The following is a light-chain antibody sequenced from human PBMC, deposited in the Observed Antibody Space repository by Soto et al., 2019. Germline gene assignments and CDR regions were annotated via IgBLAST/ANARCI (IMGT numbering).Light chain of an antibody. Sequence: EIVMTQSPAILSVCAGERDTLCCRASQSVSSNLAWYQQKPGQAPRLLIYGASTRATGIPARFSGSGSGTEFTLTISSLQSEDFAVYYCQQYNNWPPVRTFGQGTKVDIK. J-gene: IGKJ1*01. CDR1: QSVSSN. CDR2: GAS. V-gene: IGKV3-15*01. CDR3: QQYNNWPPVRT.